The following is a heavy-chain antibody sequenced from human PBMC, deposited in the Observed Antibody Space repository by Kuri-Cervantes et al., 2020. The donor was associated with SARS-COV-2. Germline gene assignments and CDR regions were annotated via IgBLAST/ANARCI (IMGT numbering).Heavy chain of an antibody. CDR1: GGALSRRGNY. V-gene: IGHV4-31*03. D-gene: IGHD6-13*01. CDR2: IYDSGST. CDR3: ARGQYSSSWYSNLDY. J-gene: IGHJ4*02. Sequence: SETLSLTCSVSGGALSRRGNYWSWIRQLPGKGLEWIGHIYDSGSTSYNPSLKSRISISVDASQSEFSLRLSSVTAADTAVYYCARGQYSSSWYSNLDYWGQGTLVTVSS.